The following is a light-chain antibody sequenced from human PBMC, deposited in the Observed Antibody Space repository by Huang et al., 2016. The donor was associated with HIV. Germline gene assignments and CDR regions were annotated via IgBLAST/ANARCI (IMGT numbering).Light chain of an antibody. V-gene: IGKV3-20*01. CDR3: QQYGASPVT. Sequence: EIVLTQSPDTRSLSPGEGATLSCRASQTVSRNSLAWYQQIPGQAPRRLIYGAAARAAGIPDRCSGGGSGTDFTLTISRLEPEDFAVYYCQQYGASPVTFGGGTKVEIK. CDR1: QTVSRNS. J-gene: IGKJ4*01. CDR2: GAA.